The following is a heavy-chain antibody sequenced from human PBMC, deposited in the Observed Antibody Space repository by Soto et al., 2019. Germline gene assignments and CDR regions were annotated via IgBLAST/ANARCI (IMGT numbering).Heavy chain of an antibody. J-gene: IGHJ4*02. CDR1: GFTFSSYA. D-gene: IGHD1-26*01. CDR3: ARRGSGRYYDY. CDR2: ISGSGGST. V-gene: IGHV3-23*01. Sequence: EVQLLESGGGLVQPGGSLRLSCAASGFTFSSYAMRWVRQAPGKGLEWVSAISGSGGSTYYADSVKGRFTISRDNSKNTLYLQLNSLRAEDTAVYYCARRGSGRYYDYWGQGTLVSVSS.